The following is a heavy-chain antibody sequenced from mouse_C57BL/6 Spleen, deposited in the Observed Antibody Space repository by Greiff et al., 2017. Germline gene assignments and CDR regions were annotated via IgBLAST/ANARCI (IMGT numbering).Heavy chain of an antibody. CDR1: GFNIKDDY. D-gene: IGHD2-3*01. CDR2: IDPENGDT. CDR3: TRYYPWYFDV. J-gene: IGHJ1*03. Sequence: EVQLQQSGAELVRPGASVKLSCTASGFNIKDDYMHWVKQRPEQGLEWIGWIDPENGDTEYASKFKGKATITADTSSNTAYLQLSSLTSEDTAVYCCTRYYPWYFDVWGTGTTVSVSS. V-gene: IGHV14-4*01.